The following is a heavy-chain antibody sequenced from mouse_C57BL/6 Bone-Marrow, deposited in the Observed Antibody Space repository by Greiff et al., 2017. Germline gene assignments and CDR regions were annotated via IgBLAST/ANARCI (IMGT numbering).Heavy chain of an antibody. V-gene: IGHV5-17*01. CDR3: ARMIYYDYEGSMDY. CDR2: ISSGSSTI. CDR1: GFTFSDYG. J-gene: IGHJ4*01. D-gene: IGHD2-4*01. Sequence: EVKVVESGGGLVKPGGSLKLSCAASGFTFSDYGMHWVRQAPEKGLEWVAYISSGSSTIHYADTVQGRFTISRDNAKNTLFLQMTSLRSEDTAMYYCARMIYYDYEGSMDYWGQGTSVTVSS.